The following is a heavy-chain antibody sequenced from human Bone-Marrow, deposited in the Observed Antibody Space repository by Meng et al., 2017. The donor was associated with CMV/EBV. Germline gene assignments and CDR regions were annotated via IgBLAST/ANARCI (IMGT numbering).Heavy chain of an antibody. D-gene: IGHD3-3*01. Sequence: ASVKVSCKASGYTFTGYYMHWVRQAPGQGLEWMGWINPNSGGTNYAQKFQGRVTMTRDTSISTAYMELSRLRSDDTAVYYCARVLTRRGVFWSGYYFDYYYGMDVWGQGTTVTVSS. J-gene: IGHJ6*02. V-gene: IGHV1-2*02. CDR2: INPNSGGT. CDR1: GYTFTGYY. CDR3: ARVLTRRGVFWSGYYFDYYYGMDV.